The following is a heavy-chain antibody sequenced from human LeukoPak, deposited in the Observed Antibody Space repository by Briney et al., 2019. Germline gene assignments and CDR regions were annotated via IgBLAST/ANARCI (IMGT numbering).Heavy chain of an antibody. Sequence: GGSLRLSCVASGFPFGIYWMSWVRQGPGKGLEWVANIKSDGSEEYYADSVKGRLTVSRDNAKNSLFLQMNSLRVEDTAVYYCAKEKTVAGWYFDLWGRGTLVTVSS. J-gene: IGHJ2*01. D-gene: IGHD6-19*01. CDR3: AKEKTVAGWYFDL. CDR1: GFPFGIYW. V-gene: IGHV3-7*01. CDR2: IKSDGSEE.